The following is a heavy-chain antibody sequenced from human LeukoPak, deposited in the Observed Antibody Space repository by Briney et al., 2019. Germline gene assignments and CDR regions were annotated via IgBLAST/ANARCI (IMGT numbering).Heavy chain of an antibody. Sequence: SETLSLTCTVSGGSISSYYWSWIRQPAGKGLEWIGRIYTSGSTNYNPSLKSRVTMSVDTSKSQFSLKLSSVTAADTAVYYCARHSSSWPHFDYWGQGTLVTVSS. CDR2: IYTSGST. J-gene: IGHJ4*02. CDR3: ARHSSSWPHFDY. CDR1: GGSISSYY. D-gene: IGHD6-13*01. V-gene: IGHV4-4*07.